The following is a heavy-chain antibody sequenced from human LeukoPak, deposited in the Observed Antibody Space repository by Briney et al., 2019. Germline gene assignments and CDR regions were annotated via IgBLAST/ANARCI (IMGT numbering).Heavy chain of an antibody. CDR1: GGSISSNNW. D-gene: IGHD2-15*01. Sequence: SETLSLTCAVSGGSISSNNWWTWVRQPPGKGLEWIGEIYHSGSTNYNPSLKSRVTLSVDTSKNQFSLKLSSVTAADTAVYYCARDWVGTNYFDYWGQGTLVTVSS. J-gene: IGHJ4*02. CDR3: ARDWVGTNYFDY. V-gene: IGHV4-4*02. CDR2: IYHSGST.